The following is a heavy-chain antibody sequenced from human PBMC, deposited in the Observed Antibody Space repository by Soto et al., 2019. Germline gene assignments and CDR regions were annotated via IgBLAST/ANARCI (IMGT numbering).Heavy chain of an antibody. Sequence: QVLLVQSGSEVKKPGASMKVSCQTCGYTFSDFALTWVRQVPDKGLEWLGWISPYTGKTNYAQRVHDRVALTTDTSTRTAYLELRSLTYDDTAVYYCARLGWELLSGRRYFDYWGQGTLVTVSS. J-gene: IGHJ4*02. V-gene: IGHV1-18*04. D-gene: IGHD1-26*01. CDR3: ARLGWELLSGRRYFDY. CDR2: ISPYTGKT. CDR1: GYTFSDFA.